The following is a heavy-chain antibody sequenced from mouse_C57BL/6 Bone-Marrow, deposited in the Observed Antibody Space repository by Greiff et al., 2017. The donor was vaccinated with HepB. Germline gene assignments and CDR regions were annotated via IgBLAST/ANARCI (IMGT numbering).Heavy chain of an antibody. D-gene: IGHD2-12*01. CDR3: ARSKSYDGGYYFDY. V-gene: IGHV1-9*01. CDR1: GYTFTGYW. CDR2: ILPGSGST. J-gene: IGHJ2*01. Sequence: VKLQESGAELMKPGASVKLSCKATGYTFTGYWIEWVKQRPGHGLEWIGVILPGSGSTNYNEKFKGKATFTADTSSNTTYIQLSSLTTEDSAIDYCARSKSYDGGYYFDYWGQGTTLTVSS.